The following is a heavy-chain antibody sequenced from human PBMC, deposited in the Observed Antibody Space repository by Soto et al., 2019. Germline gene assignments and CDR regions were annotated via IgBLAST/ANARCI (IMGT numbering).Heavy chain of an antibody. CDR2: IWYDGSNK. D-gene: IGHD3-10*01. CDR1: GFTFSSYG. CDR3: AKGRGTMVRGVIDAFDI. V-gene: IGHV3-33*06. Sequence: GGSLRLSCAASGFTFSSYGMHWVRQAPGKGLEWVAVIWYDGSNKYYADSVKGRFTISRDNSKNTLYLQMNSLRAEDTAVYYCAKGRGTMVRGVIDAFDICGQGTMVTVSS. J-gene: IGHJ3*02.